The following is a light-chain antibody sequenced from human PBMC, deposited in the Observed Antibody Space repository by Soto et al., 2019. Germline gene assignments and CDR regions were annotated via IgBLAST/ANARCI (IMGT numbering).Light chain of an antibody. V-gene: IGKV4-1*01. CDR2: WAS. J-gene: IGKJ3*01. Sequence: DIVMTQSPDSLAVSLGERATIYCKSSHGLFYTSNNKNFLAWYRQKPGQPPELLIYWASTRESGVPDRFSGSGSGTDFTLTISSLQAEDVAVYYCQQYYTTPFPFGPGTKVDIK. CDR3: QQYYTTPFP. CDR1: HGLFYTSNNKNF.